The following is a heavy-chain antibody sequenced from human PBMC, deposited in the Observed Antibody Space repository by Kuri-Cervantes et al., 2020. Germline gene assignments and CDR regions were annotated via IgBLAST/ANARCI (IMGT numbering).Heavy chain of an antibody. CDR1: GGSISSYY. Sequence: GSLRLSCTVSGGSISSYYWSWIRQPPGKGLEWIGYIYYSGSTNYNPSLKSRVTISVDTSKNQFTLKLSSVTAADTAVYYCARGSGSYYNVWFDPWGQGTLVTVSS. J-gene: IGHJ5*02. CDR3: ARGSGSYYNVWFDP. CDR2: IYYSGST. D-gene: IGHD3-10*01. V-gene: IGHV4-59*01.